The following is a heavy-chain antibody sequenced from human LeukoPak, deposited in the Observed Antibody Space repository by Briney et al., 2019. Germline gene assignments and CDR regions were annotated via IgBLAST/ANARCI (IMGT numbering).Heavy chain of an antibody. Sequence: PSETLSLTCTVSGGSFSGYLWSWIRQPPGKGLEWIGEINYNGEKTNYNPSLKSRVTMSVDPSKNQFSLKLSSVTAADTAVYYCAGSIAAAGKIDYWGQGTLVTVSS. D-gene: IGHD6-13*01. CDR2: INYNGEKT. V-gene: IGHV4-34*01. CDR1: GGSFSGYL. CDR3: AGSIAAAGKIDY. J-gene: IGHJ4*02.